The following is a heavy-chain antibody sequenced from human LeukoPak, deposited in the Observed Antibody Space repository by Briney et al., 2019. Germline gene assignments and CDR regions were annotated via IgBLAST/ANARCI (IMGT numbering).Heavy chain of an antibody. CDR2: IYHSGST. J-gene: IGHJ4*02. CDR1: GYSISSGYY. CDR3: ARDPRWVRYSSSSGDY. Sequence: PSETLSLTCTVTGYSISSGYYWGWIRQPPGKGLEWIGSIYHSGSTYYNPSLKSRVTISVDTSKNQFSLKLSSVTAADTAVYYCARDPRWVRYSSSSGDYWGQGTLVTVSS. D-gene: IGHD6-6*01. V-gene: IGHV4-38-2*02.